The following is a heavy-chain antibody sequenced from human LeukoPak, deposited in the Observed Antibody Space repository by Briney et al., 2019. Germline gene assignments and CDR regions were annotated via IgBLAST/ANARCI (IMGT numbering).Heavy chain of an antibody. V-gene: IGHV3-73*01. Sequence: GGSLRLSCAASGFTFSGSPILWVRQASGKGLEWVGRIRSKADNYATAYAASVQGRCTISRDDSKNTAYLQLNSLKIEDTAVYYCTQFNYWGQGALVTVSS. CDR1: GFTFSGSP. J-gene: IGHJ4*02. D-gene: IGHD5-24*01. CDR3: TQFNY. CDR2: IRSKADNYAT.